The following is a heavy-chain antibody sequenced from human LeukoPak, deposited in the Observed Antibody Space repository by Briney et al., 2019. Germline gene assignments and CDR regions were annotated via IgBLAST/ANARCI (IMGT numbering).Heavy chain of an antibody. J-gene: IGHJ3*02. CDR3: ARSGRSSQDAFDI. D-gene: IGHD2-2*01. CDR2: ISSSSSTI. V-gene: IGHV3-11*04. CDR1: GFTFSDYY. Sequence: PGGSLRLSCAASGFTFSDYYMSWIRQAPGKGLEWVSYISSSSSTIYYADSVKGRFTISRDNAKNSLYLQMNSLRAEDTAVYYCARSGRSSQDAFDIWGQGTMVTVSS.